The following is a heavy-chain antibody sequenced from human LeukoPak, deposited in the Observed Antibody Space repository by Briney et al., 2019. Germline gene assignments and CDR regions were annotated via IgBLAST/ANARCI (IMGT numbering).Heavy chain of an antibody. CDR1: GYTFTSYG. J-gene: IGHJ4*02. CDR3: ARDRRPTVITMVRGVIPPLGY. Sequence: GASVKVSCKASGYTFTSYGISWVRQAPGQGLEWMGWISAYNGNTNYAQKLQGRVTMTTDTSTSTAYMELRSLRSDDTAVYYCARDRRPTVITMVRGVIPPLGYWGQGTLVTVPS. V-gene: IGHV1-18*01. D-gene: IGHD3-10*01. CDR2: ISAYNGNT.